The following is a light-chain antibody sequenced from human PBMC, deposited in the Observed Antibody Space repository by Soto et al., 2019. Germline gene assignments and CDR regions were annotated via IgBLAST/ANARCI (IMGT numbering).Light chain of an antibody. CDR1: QGISSY. CDR3: QQYYSYPIT. J-gene: IGKJ3*01. CDR2: AAS. V-gene: IGKV1-8*01. Sequence: AIRMTQSPSSFSASTGDRVTITCRASQGISSYLAWYQQKPGKAPKLLIYAASTLQSGVPSRFSGSGSGIDFTLTISCLQSEDFATYYCQQYYSYPITFGPGTKVDIK.